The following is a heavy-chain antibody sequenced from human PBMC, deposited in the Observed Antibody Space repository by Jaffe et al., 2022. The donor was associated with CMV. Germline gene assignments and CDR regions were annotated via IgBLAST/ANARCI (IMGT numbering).Heavy chain of an antibody. CDR1: GFTFSSHW. D-gene: IGHD5-12*01. CDR2: IKQGGSEK. J-gene: IGHJ4*02. CDR3: ARGLGWLPDS. V-gene: IGHV3-7*03. Sequence: EVQLVESGGGLVQPGGSLRLSCVASGFTFSSHWMHWVRQAPGKGLEWVANIKQGGSEKYYVDSVKGRFIISRDDAKNSLFLQLNSLTAEDTAVYYCARGLGWLPDSWGQGTPVTVSS.